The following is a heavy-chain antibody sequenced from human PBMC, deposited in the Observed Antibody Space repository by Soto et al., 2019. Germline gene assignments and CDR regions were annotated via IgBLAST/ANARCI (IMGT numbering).Heavy chain of an antibody. V-gene: IGHV1-46*01. Sequence: AAVKFSCNASGYTFTSYYIPWVRQAPGQGLDWMGIINPSGGSTSYAQNFQGRVTMTRDTSTSTVYMELSSLRSEDTAVYYCARGGAGVDFWGQGTLVTVSS. CDR1: GYTFTSYY. J-gene: IGHJ4*02. CDR3: ARGGAGVDF. CDR2: INPSGGST.